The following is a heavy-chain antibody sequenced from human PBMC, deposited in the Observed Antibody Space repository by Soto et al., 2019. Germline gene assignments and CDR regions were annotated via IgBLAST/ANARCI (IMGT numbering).Heavy chain of an antibody. CDR1: GGSISSGGYS. D-gene: IGHD6-19*01. CDR2: IYHSGST. J-gene: IGHJ4*02. CDR3: ASRSGWYSFDY. V-gene: IGHV4-30-2*01. Sequence: QLQLQESGSGLVKPSQTLSLTCAVSGGSISSGGYSWSWIRQPPGKGLEWIGYIYHSGSTYYNPSLKSRVTISVDRSKKQFSLKLSSVTAADTAVYYCASRSGWYSFDYWGQGTLVTVSS.